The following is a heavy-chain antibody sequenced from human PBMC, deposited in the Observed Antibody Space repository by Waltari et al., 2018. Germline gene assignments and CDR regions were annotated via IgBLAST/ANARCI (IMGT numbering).Heavy chain of an antibody. CDR2: ISADGSST. D-gene: IGHD1-1*01. J-gene: IGHJ4*02. CDR3: VKERGLQRFFDS. Sequence: EVQLVESGGGLVQPGGSLGLSCSASPFPFTDSAMHWVRQAAGKGLEYVSSISADGSSTYYADSVKGRFTISRDNSKDTLYLHMSSLRREDTAVYYCVKERGLQRFFDSWGQGTLVTVSS. V-gene: IGHV3-64D*06. CDR1: PFPFTDSA.